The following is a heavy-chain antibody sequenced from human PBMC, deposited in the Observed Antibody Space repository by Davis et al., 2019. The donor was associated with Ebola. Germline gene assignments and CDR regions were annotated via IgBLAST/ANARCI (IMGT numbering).Heavy chain of an antibody. D-gene: IGHD3-22*01. CDR3: VRYYYGSSGYFDF. J-gene: IGHJ4*02. V-gene: IGHV1-18*01. Sequence: ASVKVSCKASGYTFSTHGISWVRQAPGQGLEWMGWISVYNLKTNYAQKLQGRVTMTRDTSINTAYMELSRLRSDDTAVYYCVRYYYGSSGYFDFWGQGTLVTVSS. CDR2: ISVYNLKT. CDR1: GYTFSTHG.